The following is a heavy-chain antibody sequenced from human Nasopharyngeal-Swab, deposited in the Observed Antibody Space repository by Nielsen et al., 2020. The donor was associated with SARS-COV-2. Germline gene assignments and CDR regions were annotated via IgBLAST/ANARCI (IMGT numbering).Heavy chain of an antibody. CDR2: INHSGST. V-gene: IGHV4-34*01. CDR3: ARVKGIAAANYYYGMDV. Sequence: NLSLTSAVYGGSFRGYYWSWNRKPPGKGREWIGEINHSGSTNYNPSLKSRVTISVDTSKNQFSLKLSSVTAADTAVYYCARVKGIAAANYYYGMDVWGQGTTVTVSS. D-gene: IGHD6-13*01. J-gene: IGHJ6*02. CDR1: GGSFRGYY.